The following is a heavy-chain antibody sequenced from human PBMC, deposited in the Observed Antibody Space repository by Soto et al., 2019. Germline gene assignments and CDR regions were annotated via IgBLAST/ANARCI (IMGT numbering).Heavy chain of an antibody. Sequence: GGSLRLSCAASGFTLSSYWMNWVRQAPGKGLEWVANIKQDGYERYYVGSVRGRFFISRDNAKNSLYLQLNSLRAEDTAVYYCARDADASGWYHYGMDVWGQGTLVTVSS. CDR3: ARDADASGWYHYGMDV. J-gene: IGHJ6*02. CDR1: GFTLSSYW. CDR2: IKQDGYER. D-gene: IGHD6-19*01. V-gene: IGHV3-7*01.